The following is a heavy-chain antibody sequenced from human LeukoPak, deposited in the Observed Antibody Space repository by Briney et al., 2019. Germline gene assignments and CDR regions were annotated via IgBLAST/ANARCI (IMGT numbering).Heavy chain of an antibody. CDR3: AREGYCTGGTCFDN. CDR1: GYTFTGYY. CDR2: NNPSSGGT. D-gene: IGHD2-8*02. J-gene: IGHJ4*02. Sequence: ASVKVSCKASGYTFTGYYLHWVRQAPGQGLEWMGWNNPSSGGTDYAQKFQGRVTTTRDTSISTVYMELSRLRSDDTAVYYCAREGYCTGGTCFDNWGQGTLVTVSS. V-gene: IGHV1-2*02.